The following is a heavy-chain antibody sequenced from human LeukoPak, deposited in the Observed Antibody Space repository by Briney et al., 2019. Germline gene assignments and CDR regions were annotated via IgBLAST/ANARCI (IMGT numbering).Heavy chain of an antibody. CDR1: GFTASTHH. Sequence: PGGSLRLSCAVSGFTASTHHMAWVRQAPGKGLEWVSVRQPGNVSHYADSVTGRFTTSTDSSKNTLFLQMRDLRAEDTALYYCARERDYDTYFDYWGQGTLVIVSS. V-gene: IGHV3-53*01. J-gene: IGHJ4*02. CDR3: ARERDYDTYFDY. D-gene: IGHD3-22*01. CDR2: RQPGNVS.